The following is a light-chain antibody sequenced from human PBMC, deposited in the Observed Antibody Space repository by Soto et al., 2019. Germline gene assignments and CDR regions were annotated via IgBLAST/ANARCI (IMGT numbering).Light chain of an antibody. J-gene: IGKJ5*01. V-gene: IGKV3-20*01. CDR2: GAS. Sequence: EIVLTQSPGTLSLSPGERATLSCRASQSVSSSYLAWYQQKPGQAPRLLINGASSRATGIPDRFSGSGSGTDFTLTISRLEPEDFAVYYCQQYGSLITFGQGTRLEIK. CDR3: QQYGSLIT. CDR1: QSVSSSY.